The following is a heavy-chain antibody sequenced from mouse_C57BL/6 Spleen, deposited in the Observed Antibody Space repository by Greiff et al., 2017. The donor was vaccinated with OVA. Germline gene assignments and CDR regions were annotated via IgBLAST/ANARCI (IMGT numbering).Heavy chain of an antibody. CDR2: IHPNSGST. D-gene: IGHD1-1*01. CDR1: GYTFTSYW. CDR3: ARKGQNFYGSFDY. Sequence: QVQLQQSGAELVKPGASVKLSCKASGYTFTSYWMHWVTQRPGQGLEWIGMIHPNSGSTNYNEKFKSKATLTVDKSSSTAYMQLSSLTSEDSAVYYCARKGQNFYGSFDYWGQGTTLTVSS. V-gene: IGHV1-64*01. J-gene: IGHJ2*01.